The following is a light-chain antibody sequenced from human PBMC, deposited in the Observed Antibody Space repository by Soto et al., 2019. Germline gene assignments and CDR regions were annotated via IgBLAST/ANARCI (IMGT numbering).Light chain of an antibody. J-gene: IGKJ1*01. V-gene: IGKV1-39*01. CDR2: AAS. CDR3: QQTYNTPQT. CDR1: QSISNY. Sequence: DIQMTQSPSSLSASVGDRVTITCRASQSISNYLNWYQQKPGKAPKLLIYAASSLQSGVPSRFSGSGSGTDFTLTISGLQAEDFAVYYCQQTYNTPQTFGQGTKVEI.